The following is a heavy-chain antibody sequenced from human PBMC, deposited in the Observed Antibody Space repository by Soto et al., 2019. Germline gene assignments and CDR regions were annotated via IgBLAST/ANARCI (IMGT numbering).Heavy chain of an antibody. J-gene: IGHJ6*02. D-gene: IGHD2-15*01. Sequence: GESRKISFKGSGYSFANYWISWVRQMPGKGLEWMGRFDPSGSYSDYNPSFQGHVTISGDKSISTAHGQWSSLQASDTAMYFCARHPYIGGLDVWGQGTTVTVSS. V-gene: IGHV5-10-1*01. CDR1: GYSFANYW. CDR3: ARHPYIGGLDV. CDR2: FDPSGSYS.